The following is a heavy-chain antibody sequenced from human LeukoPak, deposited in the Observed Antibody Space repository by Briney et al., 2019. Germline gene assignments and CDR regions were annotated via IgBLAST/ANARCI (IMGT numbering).Heavy chain of an antibody. CDR1: GGSISSGGYY. V-gene: IGHV4-31*03. Sequence: TASETLSLTCTVSGGSISSGGYYWSWIRQHPGKGLEWIGYIYYSGSTYYNPSLKSRVTISVDTSKNQFSLKLSSVTAADTAVYYCARDHDPYCSSTSCYNGWFDPWGQGTLVTVSS. J-gene: IGHJ5*02. CDR2: IYYSGST. D-gene: IGHD2-2*02. CDR3: ARDHDPYCSSTSCYNGWFDP.